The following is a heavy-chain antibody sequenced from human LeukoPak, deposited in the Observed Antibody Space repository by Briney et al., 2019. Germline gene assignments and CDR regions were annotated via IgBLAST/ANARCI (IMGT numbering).Heavy chain of an antibody. CDR3: ARGVVVVVAVTYNWFDP. CDR1: GFTFSSYS. Sequence: GGSLRLSCAASGFTFSSYSMNWVRQAPGKGLEWVSYISSSSSTIYYADSVKGRFTISRDNAKNSLYLQMNSLRAEDTAVYYCARGVVVVVAVTYNWFDPWGQGTLVTVSS. CDR2: ISSSSSTI. D-gene: IGHD2-15*01. V-gene: IGHV3-48*01. J-gene: IGHJ5*02.